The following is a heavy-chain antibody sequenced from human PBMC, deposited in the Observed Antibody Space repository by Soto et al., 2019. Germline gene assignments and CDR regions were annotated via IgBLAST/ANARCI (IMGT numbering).Heavy chain of an antibody. CDR3: AHQGGGLFPFDY. Sequence: QITLKESGPTLVKPTQPLTLTCTFSGFSLSTSGVGVGWIRQPPGKALEWLALTYWDDDKRYSPSLKSRLTITKDTSKNQVVLTMTNMDPVDTATYYCAHQGGGLFPFDYWGQGTLVTVSS. J-gene: IGHJ4*02. CDR2: TYWDDDK. V-gene: IGHV2-5*02. D-gene: IGHD3-16*01. CDR1: GFSLSTSGVG.